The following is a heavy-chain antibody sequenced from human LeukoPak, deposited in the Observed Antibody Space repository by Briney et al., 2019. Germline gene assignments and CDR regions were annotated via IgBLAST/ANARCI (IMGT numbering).Heavy chain of an antibody. CDR1: HYSISNDYY. J-gene: IGHJ4*02. CDR2: IYQSGST. V-gene: IGHV4-38-2*01. Sequence: KPSETLSLTCAVSHYSISNDYYWGWIRQPPGKGLEWIGSIYQSGSTSYNPSLQSRVTISVDTSKNQFSLKLSSVTAADTAVYYCARHIRGTYFLYYFDSWGQGTLVTVSS. D-gene: IGHD2-2*02. CDR3: ARHIRGTYFLYYFDS.